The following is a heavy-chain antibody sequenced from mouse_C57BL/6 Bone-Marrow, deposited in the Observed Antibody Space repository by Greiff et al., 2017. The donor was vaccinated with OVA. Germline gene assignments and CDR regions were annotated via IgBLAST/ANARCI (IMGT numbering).Heavy chain of an antibody. J-gene: IGHJ1*03. CDR1: GYTFTDYY. CDR3: ARRSLRPVNFDV. Sequence: EVQLQQSGPELVKPGASVKISCKASGYTFTDYYMNWVKQSHVKSLEWIGDINPNNGGTSYNQKFKGKATLTVDKSSSTAYMELRSLTSEDSAVYYCARRSLRPVNFDVWGTGTTVTVSS. D-gene: IGHD1-2*01. CDR2: INPNNGGT. V-gene: IGHV1-26*01.